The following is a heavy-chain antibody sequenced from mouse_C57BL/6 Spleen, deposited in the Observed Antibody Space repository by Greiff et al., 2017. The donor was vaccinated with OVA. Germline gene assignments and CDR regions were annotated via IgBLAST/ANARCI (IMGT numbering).Heavy chain of an antibody. V-gene: IGHV1-76*01. D-gene: IGHD4-1*01. CDR3: ANSGTAWFAY. Sequence: VQLQQSGAELVRPGASVKLSCKASGYTFTDYYINWVKQRPGQGLEWIARLSPGSGNTYYNEKFKGKATLTAEKSSSTAYMQLSSLTSEDSAVYFCANSGTAWFAYWGQGTLVTVSA. CDR2: LSPGSGNT. CDR1: GYTFTDYY. J-gene: IGHJ3*01.